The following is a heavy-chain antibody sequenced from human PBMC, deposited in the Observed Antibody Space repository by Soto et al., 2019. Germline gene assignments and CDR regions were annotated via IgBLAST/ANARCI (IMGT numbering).Heavy chain of an antibody. J-gene: IGHJ6*02. CDR3: ARFTGSSWYAFGYYYYGMDV. D-gene: IGHD6-13*01. V-gene: IGHV1-18*01. CDR2: ISAYNGDT. Sequence: ASVKVSCKASGYTFTSYGINWVRQAPGQGLEWMGWISAYNGDTNYAQKFQGRVTMTTDTTTSTAYMELRSLRSDDTAVYYCARFTGSSWYAFGYYYYGMDVWGQGTTVTVSS. CDR1: GYTFTSYG.